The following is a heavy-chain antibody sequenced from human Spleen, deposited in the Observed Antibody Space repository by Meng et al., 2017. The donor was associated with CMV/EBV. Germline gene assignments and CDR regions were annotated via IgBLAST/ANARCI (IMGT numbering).Heavy chain of an antibody. CDR1: GFEFRNYG. CDR2: TRHDGTNE. V-gene: IGHV3-30*02. J-gene: IGHJ6*02. CDR3: AKHYTYDILTGYYNYYYYYGMDV. D-gene: IGHD3-9*01. Sequence: GESLKISCAASGFEFRNYGMHWVRQAPGKGLEWVAFTRHDGTNEKYADSVKGRFTISRDNFRNTLFLEMNSLRAEDTAVYYCAKHYTYDILTGYYNYYYYYGMDVWGQGTTVTVSS.